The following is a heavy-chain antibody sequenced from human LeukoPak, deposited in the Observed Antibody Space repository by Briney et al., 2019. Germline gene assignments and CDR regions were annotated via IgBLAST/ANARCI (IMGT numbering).Heavy chain of an antibody. Sequence: GGSLRLSCAASGFTFSSYAMSWVRQAPGKGLEWVSAVSGNGGNTYYADSVKGRFTISRDNSKDTLYLQMNSLRVEDTAVYYCAKNYYGSAGYGRGFDYWGQGPRSPSPQ. J-gene: IGHJ4*02. CDR1: GFTFSSYA. D-gene: IGHD3-10*01. CDR2: VSGNGGNT. V-gene: IGHV3-23*01. CDR3: AKNYYGSAGYGRGFDY.